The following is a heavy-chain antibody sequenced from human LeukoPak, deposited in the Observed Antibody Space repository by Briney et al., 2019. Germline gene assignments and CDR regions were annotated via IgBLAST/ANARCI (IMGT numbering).Heavy chain of an antibody. CDR2: IVVGSGNT. J-gene: IGHJ3*02. V-gene: IGHV1-58*02. CDR3: AAEQAYMFGRYAFDI. Sequence: SVKVSCKASGFTFTSSAMQWVRQARGQRLEWIGWIVVGSGNTNYAQKFQERVTITRDMSTSTAYMELSSLRSEDTAVYYCAAEQAYMFGRYAFDIWGQGTMVTVSS. D-gene: IGHD3-10*02. CDR1: GFTFTSSA.